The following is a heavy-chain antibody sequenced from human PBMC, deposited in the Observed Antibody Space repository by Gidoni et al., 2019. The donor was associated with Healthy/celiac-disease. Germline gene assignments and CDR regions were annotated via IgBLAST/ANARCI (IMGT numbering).Heavy chain of an antibody. CDR1: GGSISSSNW. CDR3: ARVSGEYYDFWSGYYRY. J-gene: IGHJ4*02. CDR2: IYHSGST. Sequence: QVQLQESGPGLVKPSGTLSLTCAVSGGSISSSNWWSWVRQPPGKGLEWIGEIYHSGSTNYNPSLKSRVTISVDKSKNQFSLKLSSVTAADTAVYYCARVSGEYYDFWSGYYRYWGQGTLVTVSS. V-gene: IGHV4-4*02. D-gene: IGHD3-3*01.